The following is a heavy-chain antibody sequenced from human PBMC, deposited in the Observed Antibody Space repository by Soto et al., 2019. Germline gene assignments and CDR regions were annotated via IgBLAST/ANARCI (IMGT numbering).Heavy chain of an antibody. V-gene: IGHV3-30*18. CDR2: ISYGGSNK. Sequence: PGGSLRLSCAASGFTFSSYGMHWLRQAPGKWLEWVAVISYGGSNKYYADSVKGRFTISRDNSKNTLYLQMNSLRAEDTAVYYCAKDQGYCSSTSCSLFDYWGQGXLVTVYS. D-gene: IGHD2-2*01. J-gene: IGHJ4*02. CDR1: GFTFSSYG. CDR3: AKDQGYCSSTSCSLFDY.